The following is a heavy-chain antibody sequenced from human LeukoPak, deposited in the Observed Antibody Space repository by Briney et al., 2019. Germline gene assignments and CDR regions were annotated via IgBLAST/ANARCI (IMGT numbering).Heavy chain of an antibody. Sequence: SETLSLTCTVSGGSISSGGYYWSWIRQPPGKGLEWIGYIYHSGSTYYNPSLKSRVTISVDRSKNQFSLKLSSVTAADTAVYYCAREPVATIGGYFDYWGQGTLVTVSS. CDR2: IYHSGST. J-gene: IGHJ4*02. CDR1: GGSISSGGYY. CDR3: AREPVATIGGYFDY. D-gene: IGHD5-12*01. V-gene: IGHV4-30-2*01.